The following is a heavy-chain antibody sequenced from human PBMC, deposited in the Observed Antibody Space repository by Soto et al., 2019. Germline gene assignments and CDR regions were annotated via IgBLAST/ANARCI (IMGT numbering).Heavy chain of an antibody. Sequence: EVQLLESGGGLVQPGGSLRLSCAASGFTFSSYAMSWVRQAPGKGLEWVSAISGSGISTYYADSVKGRFTISRDNSKNSRYLQRNSLRAEDTAVYYCAKDLGYSTGWEPFDYWGQGTLVTVSS. D-gene: IGHD6-19*01. J-gene: IGHJ4*02. CDR3: AKDLGYSTGWEPFDY. CDR1: GFTFSSYA. V-gene: IGHV3-23*01. CDR2: ISGSGIST.